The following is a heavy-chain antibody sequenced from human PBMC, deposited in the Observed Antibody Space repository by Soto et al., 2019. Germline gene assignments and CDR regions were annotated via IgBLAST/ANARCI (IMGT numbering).Heavy chain of an antibody. CDR1: GGSIRSYY. CDR3: ARGYGDYVSDY. D-gene: IGHD4-17*01. CDR2: IYYNGST. V-gene: IGHV4-59*01. Sequence: QVQLQESGPGLVKPSETLSLTCTVSGGSIRSYYWRWIGQSPGKGLEWIGSIYYNGSTNYNPSLKSRVTISVDTSKNQFSLKVSSVTAADTAVYYCARGYGDYVSDYWGQGTLVTVSS. J-gene: IGHJ4*02.